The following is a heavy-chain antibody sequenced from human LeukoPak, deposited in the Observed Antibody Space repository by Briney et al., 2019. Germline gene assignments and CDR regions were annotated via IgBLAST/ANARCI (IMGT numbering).Heavy chain of an antibody. Sequence: GGSLRLSCAGSGFTLSSFRMSWVRPAPGKGLEWVANIKQDGSEKYYVDSEKGRFTISRDNAKNSLYLQMNSLRTDDTAVYYCARVPRYFDWSYYNDYWGQGTLVTVSS. CDR1: GFTLSSFR. J-gene: IGHJ4*02. V-gene: IGHV3-7*03. CDR2: IKQDGSEK. D-gene: IGHD3-9*01. CDR3: ARVPRYFDWSYYNDY.